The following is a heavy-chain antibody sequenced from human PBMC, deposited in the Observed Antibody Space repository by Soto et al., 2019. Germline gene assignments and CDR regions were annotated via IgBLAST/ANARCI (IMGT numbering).Heavy chain of an antibody. CDR2: IYYNGNT. D-gene: IGHD2-15*01. Sequence: PSETLSLTCTVSGDSISSGGYYWSWIRQHPGRGLEWIGCIYYNGNTYYNPSLKSRVTVSVDTSKNQFSLNVRSVTAADTAVYYCARCSLVVIPVPGFDPWGQGTLVTVSS. CDR3: ARCSLVVIPVPGFDP. V-gene: IGHV4-31*03. J-gene: IGHJ5*02. CDR1: GDSISSGGYY.